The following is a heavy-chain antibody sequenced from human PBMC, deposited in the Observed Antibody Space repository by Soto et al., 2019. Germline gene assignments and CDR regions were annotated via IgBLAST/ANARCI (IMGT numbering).Heavy chain of an antibody. J-gene: IGHJ2*01. Sequence: EVQLVESGGGLVQPGGSLRLSCAASGFTFSSYDMHWVRQATGKGLEWVSAIGTAGDTYYPGSVKGRFTISRENAKNSLYLKMNSLGAGDSGVYYWARGKRYCSGGSCYTHPDWYFDLWGRGTLVTVSS. V-gene: IGHV3-13*01. CDR2: IGTAGDT. CDR3: ARGKRYCSGGSCYTHPDWYFDL. D-gene: IGHD2-15*01. CDR1: GFTFSSYD.